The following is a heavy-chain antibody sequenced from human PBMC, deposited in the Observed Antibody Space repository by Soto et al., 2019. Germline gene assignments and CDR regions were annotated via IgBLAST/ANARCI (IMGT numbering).Heavy chain of an antibody. J-gene: IGHJ4*02. V-gene: IGHV3-11*01. CDR2: IGSSESNI. Sequence: GVSLRLSCTASGFTFSDYYMSWVRQAPWKGPEWISYIGSSESNIYYADSVKGRFTISRDNAKNSVFLQMNSLRADDTAVYYCARYHLDFWGRGTLVTVSS. CDR1: GFTFSDYY. D-gene: IGHD2-2*01. CDR3: ARYHLDF.